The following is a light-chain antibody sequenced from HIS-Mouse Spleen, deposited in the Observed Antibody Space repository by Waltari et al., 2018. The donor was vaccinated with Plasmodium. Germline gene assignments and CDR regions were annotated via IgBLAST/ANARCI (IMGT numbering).Light chain of an antibody. J-gene: IGLJ2*01. CDR3: CSYAGSYTLV. CDR2: DAS. CDR1: SSDVVGYNY. V-gene: IGLV2-11*01. Sequence: QSALTQPRSVSGSPGQSVTISCTGTSSDVVGYNYLSWYQQHPVKAPKLMIYDASKRPSGVPDRFSGSKSGNTASLTISGLQAEDEADYYCCSYAGSYTLVFGGGTKLTVL.